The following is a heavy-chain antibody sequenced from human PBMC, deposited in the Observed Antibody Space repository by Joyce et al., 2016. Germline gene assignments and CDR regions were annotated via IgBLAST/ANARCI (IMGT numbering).Heavy chain of an antibody. Sequence: QLVESGGGVVKPGGSLRLSCEASGSTSSSSSMSWFSQAPGKGLEGVAAISGTSYYIFPAEAVRGRFTVSRDNAKRTLYLQMNSLRAEDSAVFYCARGGISYYYAMDVWGQGTTVTVSS. CDR1: GSTSSSSS. CDR3: ARGGISYYYAMDV. V-gene: IGHV3-21*01. J-gene: IGHJ6*02. CDR2: ISGTSYYI. D-gene: IGHD3-16*01.